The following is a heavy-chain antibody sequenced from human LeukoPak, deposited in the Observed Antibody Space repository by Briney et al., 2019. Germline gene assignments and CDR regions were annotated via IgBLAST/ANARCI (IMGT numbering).Heavy chain of an antibody. CDR3: ARGLGYFDY. J-gene: IGHJ4*02. Sequence: PSETLSLTCTVSGGSISSGGYYWSWIRQPPGKGLEWIGYIYHSGSTYYNPSLKSRVTIPVDRSKNQFSLKLSSVTAADTAVYYCARGLGYFDYWGQGTLVTVSS. V-gene: IGHV4-30-2*01. CDR1: GGSISSGGYY. CDR2: IYHSGST.